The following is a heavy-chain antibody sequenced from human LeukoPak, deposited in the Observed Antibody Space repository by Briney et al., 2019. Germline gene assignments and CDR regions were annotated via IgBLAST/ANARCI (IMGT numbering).Heavy chain of an antibody. Sequence: PGGSLRLSCAASGFTFRSYGMHWVRQAPGKGLEWVAIVWYDGNNKYYADSVKGRFTVSRDNSKDTVSLQLNSLRAEDTAVYYCARGSEAAAGAFDYWGQGALVTVSS. J-gene: IGHJ4*02. CDR2: VWYDGNNK. D-gene: IGHD6-13*01. CDR1: GFTFRSYG. V-gene: IGHV3-33*01. CDR3: ARGSEAAAGAFDY.